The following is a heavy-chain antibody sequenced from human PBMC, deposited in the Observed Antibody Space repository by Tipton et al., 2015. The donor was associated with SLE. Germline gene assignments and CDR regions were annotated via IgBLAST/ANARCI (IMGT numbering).Heavy chain of an antibody. V-gene: IGHV3-33*01. D-gene: IGHD1-26*01. CDR2: IWHDGTYK. CDR3: VRDDHSGSLTGFDF. J-gene: IGHJ4*02. CDR1: GYTFTGYY. Sequence: VQLVQSGAEVRKPGASVKVSCKASGYTFTGYYMHWVRQVPGKGLEWVAVIWHDGTYKYYGKSVTGRFTISRDNSKDMVYLQMDSLRVEDTALYYCVRDDHSGSLTGFDFWGPGTQVIVSS.